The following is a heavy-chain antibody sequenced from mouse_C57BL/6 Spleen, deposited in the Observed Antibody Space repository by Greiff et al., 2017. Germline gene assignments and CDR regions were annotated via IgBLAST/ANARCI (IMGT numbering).Heavy chain of an antibody. V-gene: IGHV5S21*01. Sequence: EVKLMESGEGLVKPGGSLKLSCAASGFTFSSYAMSWVRQTPEKRLEWVAYISSGGDYIYYADTVKGRFTISRDNARNTLYLQMSSLKSEDTAMYYGTIRLWYFDVWGTGTTVTVSS. CDR2: ISSGGDYI. J-gene: IGHJ1*03. CDR3: TIRLWYFDV. CDR1: GFTFSSYA.